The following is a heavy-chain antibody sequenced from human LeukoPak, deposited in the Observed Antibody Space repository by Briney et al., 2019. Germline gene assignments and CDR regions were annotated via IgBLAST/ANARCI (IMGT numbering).Heavy chain of an antibody. D-gene: IGHD6-19*01. CDR3: ASSIAVAAIDY. CDR2: INHSGST. CDR1: GGSFSGYY. V-gene: IGHV4-34*01. J-gene: IGHJ4*02. Sequence: PSETLSLTCAVYGGSFSGYYWSWIRQPPGKGLEWIGEINHSGSTNYNPSLKSRVTISVDTSKNQFPLKLSSVTAADTAVYYCASSIAVAAIDYWGQGTLVTVSS.